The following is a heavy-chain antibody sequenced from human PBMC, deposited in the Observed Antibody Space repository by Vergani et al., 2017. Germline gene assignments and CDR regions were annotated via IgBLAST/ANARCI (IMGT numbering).Heavy chain of an antibody. CDR1: GGTFSTYT. CDR3: ATGDQLVAATHFDY. D-gene: IGHD2-15*01. Sequence: QVQLVQSGAEVKKPGSSVKVSCKASGGTFSTYTISWVRQAPGQGLEWMGRIIPILGIANYAQKFQGRVTITAAKSTSTAYMELSSLRSEDTAVYYCATGDQLVAATHFDYWGQGTLVTVYS. CDR2: IIPILGIA. J-gene: IGHJ4*02. V-gene: IGHV1-69*02.